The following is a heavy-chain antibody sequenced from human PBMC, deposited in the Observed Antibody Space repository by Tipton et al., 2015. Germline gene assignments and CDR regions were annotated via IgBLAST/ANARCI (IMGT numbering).Heavy chain of an antibody. V-gene: IGHV3-48*02. CDR1: GFTFSTYS. D-gene: IGHD3-22*01. Sequence: SLRLSCAASGFTFSTYSMNWVRQAPGKGLEWVSYISSISSTIYYADSVKGRFTISRDNAKNSLYLQMNSLRDEDTAEYYCAKQRYYDSSGYYWYFDLWGRGTLVTVSS. CDR3: AKQRYYDSSGYYWYFDL. J-gene: IGHJ2*01. CDR2: ISSISSTI.